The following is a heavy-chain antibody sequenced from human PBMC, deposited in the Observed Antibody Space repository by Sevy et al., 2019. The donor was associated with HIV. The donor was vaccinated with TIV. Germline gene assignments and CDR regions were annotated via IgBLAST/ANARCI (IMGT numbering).Heavy chain of an antibody. CDR1: GFTFSSYG. Sequence: GESLKISCAASGFTFSSYGMDWVRQAPGKGLEWVAFIRYDGSSEYHADSVKGRFTISRDNSKNTLYLQMNIMRAEDTVEYYCAKSHIAAAGIGYTDFWGKGTTVTVSS. D-gene: IGHD6-13*01. CDR3: AKSHIAAAGIGYTDF. V-gene: IGHV3-30*02. CDR2: IRYDGSSE. J-gene: IGHJ6*03.